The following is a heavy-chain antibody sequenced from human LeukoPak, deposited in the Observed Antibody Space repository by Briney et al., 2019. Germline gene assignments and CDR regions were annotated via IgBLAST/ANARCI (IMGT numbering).Heavy chain of an antibody. CDR2: ISSSGSTI. CDR1: GFTFSSYE. J-gene: IGHJ6*04. CDR3: AELGITMIGGV. V-gene: IGHV3-48*03. Sequence: GGSLVLPCAASGFTFSSYEMNWVCQAPGKGLEWVSYISSSGSTIYYADSVKGRFTISRDNAKNSLYLQMNSLRAEDTAVYYCAELGITMIGGVWGKGTTVTISS. D-gene: IGHD3-10*02.